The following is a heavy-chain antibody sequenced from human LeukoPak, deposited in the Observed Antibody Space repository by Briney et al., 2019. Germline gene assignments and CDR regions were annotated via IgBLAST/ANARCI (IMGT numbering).Heavy chain of an antibody. CDR2: INPSGGST. D-gene: IGHD3-22*01. J-gene: IGHJ4*02. CDR1: GYTFTSYY. Sequence: ASVKVSCKASGYTFTSYYMHWVRQAPGQWLEWMGIINPSGGSTSYAQKFQGRVTMTRDTSTSTVYMELSSLRSEDTAVYYCARDRSGYYSWDYWGQGTLVTVSS. V-gene: IGHV1-46*01. CDR3: ARDRSGYYSWDY.